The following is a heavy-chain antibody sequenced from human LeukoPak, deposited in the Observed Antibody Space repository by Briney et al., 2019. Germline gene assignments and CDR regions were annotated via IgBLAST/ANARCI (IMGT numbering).Heavy chain of an antibody. V-gene: IGHV3-30-3*01. D-gene: IGHD3-9*01. CDR1: GFILSSYD. CDR3: ARHFTTGSIDH. Sequence: TGRSLRLSCAASGFILSSYDMHWVRQPPDKGLEWLAVISRDGSIKYHADSVRGRFTISRDNSHNTLYLQMNSLRAEDTAVYYCARHFTTGSIDHWGQGNLVTVSS. J-gene: IGHJ4*02. CDR2: ISRDGSIK.